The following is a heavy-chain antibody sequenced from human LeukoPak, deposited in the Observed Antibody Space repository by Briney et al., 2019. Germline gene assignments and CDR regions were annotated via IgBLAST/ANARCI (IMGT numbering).Heavy chain of an antibody. CDR3: ARDQASNWFDP. CDR1: GGSISSYY. V-gene: IGHV4-59*01. J-gene: IGHJ5*02. Sequence: SETLSLTCTVSGGSISSYYWSWIRHPAGKGLEWIGYIYYSGSTNYNPSLKSRVTISVDTSKNQFSLKLSSVTAADTAVYYCARDQASNWFDPWGQGTLVTVSS. CDR2: IYYSGST.